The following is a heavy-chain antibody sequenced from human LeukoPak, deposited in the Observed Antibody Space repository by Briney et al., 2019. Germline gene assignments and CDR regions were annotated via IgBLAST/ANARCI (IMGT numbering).Heavy chain of an antibody. V-gene: IGHV4-59*12. D-gene: IGHD4-23*01. J-gene: IGHJ4*02. CDR2: FYFGVRS. Sequence: SETLSLTCTVSGGSISNSHWSWIRQAPGRGRGCRGNFYFGVRSNYNPPLKSRVTISANTSKNQFSLNLNSVTAADTAVNYCARDPTTTVVTGEFDYWGQGTLVTVSS. CDR1: GGSISNSH. CDR3: ARDPTTTVVTGEFDY.